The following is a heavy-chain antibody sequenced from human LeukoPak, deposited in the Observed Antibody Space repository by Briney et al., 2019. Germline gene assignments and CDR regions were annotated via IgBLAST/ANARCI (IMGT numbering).Heavy chain of an antibody. D-gene: IGHD1-26*01. Sequence: GGSLRLSCAASGFTFSSYEMNWVRQAPGKGLEWVSYISSSGSTIYYADSVKGRFTISRDNAKNSLYLQMNSLRAEDTAVYYCAKRGGSSDYYYYMDVWGKGTTVTISS. CDR1: GFTFSSYE. CDR2: ISSSGSTI. J-gene: IGHJ6*03. V-gene: IGHV3-48*03. CDR3: AKRGGSSDYYYYMDV.